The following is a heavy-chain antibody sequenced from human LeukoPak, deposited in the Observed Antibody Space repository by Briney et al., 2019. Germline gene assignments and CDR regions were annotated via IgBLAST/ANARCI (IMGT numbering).Heavy chain of an antibody. V-gene: IGHV4-34*01. D-gene: IGHD3-9*01. CDR2: INHSGST. CDR3: ARLTDWFDP. J-gene: IGHJ5*02. CDR1: GGSFSGYY. Sequence: SETLSLTCAVYGGSFSGYYWSWIRQPPGKGLEWIGEINHSGSTNYNPSLKSRVTISVDTSKNQFSLKLSSVTAADTAVYYCARLTDWFDPWGQGTLVTVSS.